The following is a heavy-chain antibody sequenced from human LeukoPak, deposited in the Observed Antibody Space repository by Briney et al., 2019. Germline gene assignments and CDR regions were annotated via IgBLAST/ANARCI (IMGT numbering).Heavy chain of an antibody. V-gene: IGHV3-23*01. CDR2: ISGSGGNT. D-gene: IGHD3-10*01. CDR3: AKDRAVRGPGRPPLFDY. CDR1: GFTFGSYA. J-gene: IGHJ4*02. Sequence: GGSLRLSCAASGFTFGSYAMSWVRQAPGKGLEWVSAISGSGGNTYYADSVKGRFTISRDNSKNTLYLQMNSLRAEDTAVYYCAKDRAVRGPGRPPLFDYWGQGTLVTVSS.